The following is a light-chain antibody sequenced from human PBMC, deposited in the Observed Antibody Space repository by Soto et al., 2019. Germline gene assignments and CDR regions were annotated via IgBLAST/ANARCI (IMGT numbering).Light chain of an antibody. CDR1: ESISRDY. V-gene: IGKV3-11*01. Sequence: EIVLTQSPGTLSLSPGQRATLSCRASESISRDYLAWYQQRLGQAPRLLIYDASNRATGIPARFSGSGSGTDFTLTISSLEPEDFAVYYCQQRSNWPLTFGGGTKVDIK. J-gene: IGKJ4*01. CDR3: QQRSNWPLT. CDR2: DAS.